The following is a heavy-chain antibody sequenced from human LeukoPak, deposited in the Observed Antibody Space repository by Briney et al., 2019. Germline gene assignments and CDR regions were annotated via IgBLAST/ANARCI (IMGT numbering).Heavy chain of an antibody. J-gene: IGHJ6*02. CDR1: GGTFSSYA. V-gene: IGHV1-69*13. CDR3: ARAVTYCSSTSCYTKGYYYYGMDV. Sequence: ASVKVSCKASGGTFSSYAISWVRQAPGQGLEWMGGIIPIFGTANYAQKFQGRVTITADESTSTAYMELSSLGSEDTAVYYCARAVTYCSSTSCYTKGYYYYGMDVWGQGTTVTVSS. CDR2: IIPIFGTA. D-gene: IGHD2-2*02.